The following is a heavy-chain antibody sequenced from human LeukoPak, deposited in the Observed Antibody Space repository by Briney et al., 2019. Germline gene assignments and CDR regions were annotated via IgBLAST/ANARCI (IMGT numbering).Heavy chain of an antibody. D-gene: IGHD6-19*01. V-gene: IGHV3-30*02. J-gene: IGHJ6*03. CDR3: AKEEGIAVAGTSPIPAYYYYMDV. CDR1: GFTFSSYG. Sequence: GGSLRLSCAASGFTFSSYGMHWVRQAPGKGLEWVAFIRHDGSYKYYADSVKGRFTISRDDSKNTLYLQMNSLRAEDTAMYYCAKEEGIAVAGTSPIPAYYYYMDVWGKGTTVTVSS. CDR2: IRHDGSYK.